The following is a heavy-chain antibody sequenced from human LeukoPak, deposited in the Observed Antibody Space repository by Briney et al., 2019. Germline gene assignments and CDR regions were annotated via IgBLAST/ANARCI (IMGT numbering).Heavy chain of an antibody. CDR2: IYSSGST. CDR1: GDTISGFS. Sequence: PSETLSLTCTVSGDTISGFSWSWIRQPAGKGLEWIGRIYSSGSTNYSPPLRSRVTMSVDTKNQFSLKVNSVTAADTAVYYCARQGIDAFDIWGQGTLVTVSS. V-gene: IGHV4-4*07. J-gene: IGHJ3*02. CDR3: ARQGIDAFDI.